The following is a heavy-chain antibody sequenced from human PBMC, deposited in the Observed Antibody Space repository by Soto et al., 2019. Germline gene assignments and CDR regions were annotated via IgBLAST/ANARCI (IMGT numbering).Heavy chain of an antibody. CDR2: ISSGGST. D-gene: IGHD1-26*01. CDR3: ARDVVGATGRELDY. Sequence: GGSLRLSCAASGLTVSTNYVSWVRQAPGKGLEWVSVISSGGSTYTADSVKGRFTTSRDISRNTVYLQMNSLRVDDTAVYYCARDVVGATGRELDYWGQGTLVTVSS. CDR1: GLTVSTNY. V-gene: IGHV3-66*01. J-gene: IGHJ4*02.